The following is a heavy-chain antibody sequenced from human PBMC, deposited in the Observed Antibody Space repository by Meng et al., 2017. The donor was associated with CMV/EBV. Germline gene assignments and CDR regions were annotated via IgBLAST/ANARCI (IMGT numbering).Heavy chain of an antibody. CDR3: ARGHSTSSSFDY. CDR1: GYIFIYYY. CDR2: INPNNGDT. Sequence: CKASGYIFIYYYIYWVRQASGQGLEWMGWINPNNGDTNYAQKFQGRVTMTGDTSSRTAYMELSRMTSDDTAVYYCARGHSTSSSFDYWGQGTLVTVSS. V-gene: IGHV1-2*02. D-gene: IGHD2/OR15-2a*01. J-gene: IGHJ4*02.